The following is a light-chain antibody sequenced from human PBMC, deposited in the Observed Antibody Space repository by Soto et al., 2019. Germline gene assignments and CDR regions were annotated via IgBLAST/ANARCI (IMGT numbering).Light chain of an antibody. Sequence: DIHLTQSPSSLSASVGDRVTISCRATQGIGTYLTWYQQKSGRAPNLLIYDASTLQTGAPSRFSGRASATDFTLTISSLQPEDVGTYFCQQTYSTPPWTFGQGTKVDIK. CDR2: DAS. J-gene: IGKJ1*01. V-gene: IGKV1-39*01. CDR1: QGIGTY. CDR3: QQTYSTPPWT.